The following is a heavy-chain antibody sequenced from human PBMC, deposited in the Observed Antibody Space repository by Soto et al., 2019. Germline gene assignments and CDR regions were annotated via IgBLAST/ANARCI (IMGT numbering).Heavy chain of an antibody. CDR2: ISGSGGST. D-gene: IGHD2-2*02. CDR3: AKVVCSTSCYRCSWFDP. J-gene: IGHJ5*02. CDR1: GFTFSSYA. V-gene: IGHV3-23*01. Sequence: GGSLSLSCAASGFTFSSYAMSWVRQAPGKGLEWVSAISGSGGSTYYADSVKGRFTISRDNSKNTLYLQMNSLRAEDTAVYYCAKVVCSTSCYRCSWFDPWGQGTLVTVSS.